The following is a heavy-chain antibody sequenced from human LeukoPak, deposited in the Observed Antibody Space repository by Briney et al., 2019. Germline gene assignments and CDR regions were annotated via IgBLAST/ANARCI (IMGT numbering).Heavy chain of an antibody. D-gene: IGHD1-26*01. V-gene: IGHV3-23*01. J-gene: IGHJ4*02. CDR1: RFTFDNYR. CDR3: TKRVKYGGTWDHFAD. CDR2: VNADGGNT. Sequence: PGGSLSLSCAASRFTFDNYRMSWVRQAPGKELEWVSTVNADGGNTYYADSVKGRFTISRDNSKSTMILQMNSLRVEDTALYYCTKRVKYGGTWDHFADWGQGTLVTVSS.